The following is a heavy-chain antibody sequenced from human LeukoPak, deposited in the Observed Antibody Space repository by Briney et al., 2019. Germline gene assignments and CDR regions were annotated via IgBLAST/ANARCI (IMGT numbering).Heavy chain of an antibody. D-gene: IGHD3-22*01. V-gene: IGHV3-23*01. J-gene: IGHJ4*02. CDR2: ISGSGDTK. CDR3: AQGSSGYYFDY. Sequence: GVSLRLSCAASGFTFSNYAMSWVRQAPGRGLEGVSAISGSGDTKYYADSVKGRFTISRDNSKNTLYLQMNSLIAEDTAVYYCAQGSSGYYFDYWGQGTLITVSS. CDR1: GFTFSNYA.